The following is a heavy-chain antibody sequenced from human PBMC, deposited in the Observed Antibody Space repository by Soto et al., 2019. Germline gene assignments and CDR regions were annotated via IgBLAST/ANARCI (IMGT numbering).Heavy chain of an antibody. CDR3: AKDQGITGTTQPKTGPYYYYGMDV. CDR1: GFTFSSYG. V-gene: IGHV3-30*18. D-gene: IGHD1-20*01. CDR2: ISYDGSNK. J-gene: IGHJ6*02. Sequence: QAGGSLRLSCAASGFTFSSYGMHWVRQAPGKGLEWVAVISYDGSNKYYADSVKGRFTISRDNSKNTLYLQMNSLRAEDTAVYYCAKDQGITGTTQPKTGPYYYYGMDVWGQGTTVTVSS.